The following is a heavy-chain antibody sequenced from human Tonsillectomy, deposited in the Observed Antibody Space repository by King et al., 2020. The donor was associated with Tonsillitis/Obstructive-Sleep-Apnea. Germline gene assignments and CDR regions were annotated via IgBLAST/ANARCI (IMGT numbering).Heavy chain of an antibody. J-gene: IGHJ4*02. D-gene: IGHD3-3*01. CDR3: TRDIRGNYDFWSGYPGY. CDR2: ISVSGYTI. CDR1: GFTFNFYS. Sequence: VQLVESGGGLIQPGGSLRLSCAASGFTFNFYSMDWVRQAPGKGLEWVSYISVSGYTIYYAVPVKGRFTISRDNANSSLYLQMNRLRDEDTAVYYCTRDIRGNYDFWSGYPGYWGQGTLVTVSS. V-gene: IGHV3-48*02.